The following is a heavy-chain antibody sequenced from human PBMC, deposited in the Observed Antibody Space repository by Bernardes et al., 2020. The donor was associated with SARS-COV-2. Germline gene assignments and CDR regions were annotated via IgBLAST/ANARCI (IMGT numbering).Heavy chain of an antibody. V-gene: IGHV3-74*01. CDR1: VFTFSTYL. D-gene: IGHD5-18*01. CDR2: ISGDASST. CDR3: TRGSTGYGNFDF. J-gene: IGHJ4*02. Sequence: GSLRLSCTASVFTFSTYLMHWVRPAPGKGLVWISRISGDASSTTYADSVKGRFTISRDNAKNTLYLQLNSLRVDDTAVYYCTRGSTGYGNFDFWGQGTLVTVSS.